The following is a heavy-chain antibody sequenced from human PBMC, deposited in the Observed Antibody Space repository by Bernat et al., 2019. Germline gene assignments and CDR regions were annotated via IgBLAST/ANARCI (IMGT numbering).Heavy chain of an antibody. J-gene: IGHJ4*02. CDR3: ARGGGYCPSTNCHGVDY. CDR1: GGTFSSYA. Sequence: QVQLVQSGAEVKKPGSSVKVSCKASGGTFSSYAISWVRQAPGQGLEWMGGIIPIFGTANYAQKFQGRVTITADESTSTAYMELSSLRSGDTAVYYCARGGGYCPSTNCHGVDYWGRGTLVTVSS. CDR2: IIPIFGTA. V-gene: IGHV1-69*01. D-gene: IGHD2-2*01.